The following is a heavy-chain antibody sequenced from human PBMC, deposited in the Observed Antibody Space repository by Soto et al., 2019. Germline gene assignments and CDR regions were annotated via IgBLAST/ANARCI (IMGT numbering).Heavy chain of an antibody. CDR2: INHSGST. V-gene: IGHV4-34*01. J-gene: IGHJ6*02. Sequence: QVQLQQWGAGLLKPSETLSLTCAVYGGSFSGYYWSWIRQPPGKGLEWIGEINHSGSTNYNPSLKSRGTVSVDTAKNQFSLKLSSVTAADTAVYYCSRLPRGYNYGMDVWGQGTPVTVSS. CDR1: GGSFSGYY. CDR3: SRLPRGYNYGMDV.